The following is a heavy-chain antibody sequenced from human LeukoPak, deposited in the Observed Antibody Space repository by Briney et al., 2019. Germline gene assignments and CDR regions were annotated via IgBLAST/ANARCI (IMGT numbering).Heavy chain of an antibody. Sequence: PGGSLRLSCAASGFTFGTYAMSWVRQGPGKGLEWVSAISGSGGSTYYADSVKGRFTISRDNSKNTLYLRMNSLRAEDTAVYYCAKGRVEYVWGAEEDYWGQGTLVTVSS. J-gene: IGHJ4*02. CDR1: GFTFGTYA. D-gene: IGHD3-16*01. V-gene: IGHV3-23*01. CDR2: ISGSGGST. CDR3: AKGRVEYVWGAEEDY.